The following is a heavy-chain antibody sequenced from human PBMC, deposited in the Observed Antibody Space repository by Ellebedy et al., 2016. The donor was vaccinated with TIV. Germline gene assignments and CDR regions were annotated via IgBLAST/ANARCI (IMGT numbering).Heavy chain of an antibody. J-gene: IGHJ4*02. Sequence: PGGSLRLSCAASGFTFSGYYMSWLRQAPGKGPEWVSYISYSGDLMYYADSVKGRFTTSRDNAGNSLYLQMNSLRAEDTAVYYCARLGVIAAAGASDYWGQGTLVIVSS. CDR2: ISYSGDLM. CDR1: GFTFSGYY. CDR3: ARLGVIAAAGASDY. D-gene: IGHD6-13*01. V-gene: IGHV3-11*01.